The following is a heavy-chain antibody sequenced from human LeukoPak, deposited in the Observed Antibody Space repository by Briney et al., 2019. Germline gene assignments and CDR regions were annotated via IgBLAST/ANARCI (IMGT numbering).Heavy chain of an antibody. Sequence: SVKVSCKASGGTFSSYAISRVRQAPGQGLEWMGGIIPIFGTANYAQKFQGRVTITADESTSTAYMELSSLRSEDTAAYYCARGGSDYGDYPGYFQHWGQGTLVTVSS. CDR1: GGTFSSYA. D-gene: IGHD4-17*01. V-gene: IGHV1-69*01. J-gene: IGHJ1*01. CDR3: ARGGSDYGDYPGYFQH. CDR2: IIPIFGTA.